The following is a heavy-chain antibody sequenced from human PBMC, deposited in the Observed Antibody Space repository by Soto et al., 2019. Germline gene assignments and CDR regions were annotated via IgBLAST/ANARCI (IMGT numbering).Heavy chain of an antibody. Sequence: QLQLQESGPGLVKPSETLSLTCTVSGGSISSSSYYWGWIRQPPGKGLEWIGSIYYSGSTYYNPSLRSRVTISVDTSKNQFSLKLSSVTAADTAVYYCARRGTAMVIDFDYWGQGTLVTVSS. D-gene: IGHD5-18*01. V-gene: IGHV4-39*01. CDR1: GGSISSSSYY. CDR2: IYYSGST. CDR3: ARRGTAMVIDFDY. J-gene: IGHJ4*02.